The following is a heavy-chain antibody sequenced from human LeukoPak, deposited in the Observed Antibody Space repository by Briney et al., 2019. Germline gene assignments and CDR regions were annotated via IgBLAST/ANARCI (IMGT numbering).Heavy chain of an antibody. D-gene: IGHD3-10*01. V-gene: IGHV4-39*01. J-gene: IGHJ4*02. CDR3: ARQTGSGLFSLP. CDR2: IYFSGGT. Sequence: IPSETLSLTCTVSGVSISSSNCYWGWIRQPPGKGLEWIGSIYFSGGTYYNASLKSRATISVDTSKNQFSLKLSSVTAADTAVYYCARQTGSGLFSLPGGQGTLVTVSS. CDR1: GVSISSSNCY.